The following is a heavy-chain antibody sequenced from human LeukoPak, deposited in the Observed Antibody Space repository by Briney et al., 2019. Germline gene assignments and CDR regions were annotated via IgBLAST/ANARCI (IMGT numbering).Heavy chain of an antibody. CDR3: AKWPTYYYDSSAYYYFDY. CDR1: GGTFSSYA. Sequence: SVKVSCKASGGTFSSYAISWVRQAPGQGLEWMGGIIPIFGTANYAQKFQGRVTITADESTSTAYMELSSLRSEDTAVYYCAKWPTYYYDSSAYYYFDYWGQGTLVTVSS. D-gene: IGHD3-22*01. CDR2: IIPIFGTA. J-gene: IGHJ4*02. V-gene: IGHV1-69*13.